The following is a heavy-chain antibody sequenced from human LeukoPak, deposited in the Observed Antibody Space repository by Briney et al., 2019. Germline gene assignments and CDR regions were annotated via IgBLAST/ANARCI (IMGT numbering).Heavy chain of an antibody. D-gene: IGHD3-22*01. CDR1: GGSISNSRYY. CDR3: AGIYDTPRGF. J-gene: IGHJ4*02. CDR2: IYYSGTI. V-gene: IGHV4-39*01. Sequence: SETLSLTCTVSGGSISNSRYYWGWIRQPPGKGLEWIGSIYYSGTIYHNPSLKSRLTISVDTTKNQFSVRLSSVTAADTAVYYCAGIYDTPRGFWGRGTLVTVSS.